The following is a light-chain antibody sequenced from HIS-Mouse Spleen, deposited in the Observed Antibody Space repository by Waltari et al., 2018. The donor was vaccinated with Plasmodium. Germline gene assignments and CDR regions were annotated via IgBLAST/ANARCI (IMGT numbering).Light chain of an antibody. CDR2: QDS. CDR3: QAWDSSTVV. Sequence: SYELTQPPSVSVSPGQTASITCSGDKLGDKYACWYQQKQGQSPVLVIYQDSKRPSGIPERFSGSNSGKTATLTNSGTQAMDEADYYCQAWDSSTVVFGGGTKLTVL. J-gene: IGLJ2*01. V-gene: IGLV3-1*01. CDR1: KLGDKY.